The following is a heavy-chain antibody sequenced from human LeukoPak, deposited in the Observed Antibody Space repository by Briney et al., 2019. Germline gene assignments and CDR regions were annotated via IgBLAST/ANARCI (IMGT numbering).Heavy chain of an antibody. V-gene: IGHV3-74*01. CDR1: GFTFSNYW. Sequence: PGGSLRLSCAASGFTFSNYWMHWVRQAPGEGLVWVSRISGDGSSRNYADSVKGRFTISRDNAKNTVYLQMNSLRAGDTAVYYCVSASSHRIAAGGDYWGQGTLVTVSS. CDR2: ISGDGSSR. D-gene: IGHD6-13*01. J-gene: IGHJ4*02. CDR3: VSASSHRIAAGGDY.